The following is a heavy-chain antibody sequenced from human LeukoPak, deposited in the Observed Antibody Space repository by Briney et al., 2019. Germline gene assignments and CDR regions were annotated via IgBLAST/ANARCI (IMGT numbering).Heavy chain of an antibody. CDR2: IHPGDSDT. J-gene: IGHJ5*02. V-gene: IGHV5-51*01. Sequence: GESLKISCKGSGYSFISYWIGWVRQMPGKGLEWMGIIHPGDSDTRYSPSFQGQVTISVDKSISTAYLQWGSLRASDTAIYYCARRGYCSGGGCPNWFDPWGQGTLVTVSS. CDR3: ARRGYCSGGGCPNWFDP. CDR1: GYSFISYW. D-gene: IGHD2-15*01.